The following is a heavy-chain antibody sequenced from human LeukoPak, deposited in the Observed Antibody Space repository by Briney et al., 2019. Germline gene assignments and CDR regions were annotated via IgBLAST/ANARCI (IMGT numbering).Heavy chain of an antibody. D-gene: IGHD2-2*01. J-gene: IGHJ4*02. V-gene: IGHV3-11*06. Sequence: GGSLRLSCAASGFTFSDYYMSWIRQAPGKGLEWVSYISSSSSYTNYADSVKGRFVVSRDNAKNLLFLQMNSLRVEDTALYFCAREVLDVVEPATNTVDYWGQGTRVTVSS. CDR3: AREVLDVVEPATNTVDY. CDR2: ISSSSSYT. CDR1: GFTFSDYY.